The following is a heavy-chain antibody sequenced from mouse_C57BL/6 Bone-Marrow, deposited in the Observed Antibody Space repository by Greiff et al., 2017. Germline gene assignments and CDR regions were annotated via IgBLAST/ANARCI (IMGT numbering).Heavy chain of an antibody. CDR2: IDPENGDT. V-gene: IGHV14-4*01. CDR3: TTGEYYGNYDWYFEV. D-gene: IGHD2-1*01. Sequence: EVKLMESGAELVRPGASVKLSCTASGFNIKDDYMHWVKQRPEQGLEWIGWIDPENGDTEYASKFQGKATITADTSSNTAYLQLSSLTSEDTAVYYCTTGEYYGNYDWYFEVWGTGTTVTVSS. CDR1: GFNIKDDY. J-gene: IGHJ1*03.